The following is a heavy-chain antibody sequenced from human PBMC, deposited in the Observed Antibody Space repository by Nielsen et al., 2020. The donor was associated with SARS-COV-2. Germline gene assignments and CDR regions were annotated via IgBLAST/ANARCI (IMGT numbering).Heavy chain of an antibody. V-gene: IGHV1-69*06. D-gene: IGHD1-26*01. CDR2: IIPIFGTA. CDR3: ARRALVGATHFDY. CDR1: GYTFTSYG. Sequence: SVKVSCKASGYTFTSYGISWVRQAPGQGLEWMGGIIPIFGTANYAQKFQGRVTITADKSTSTAYMELSSLRSEDTAVYYCARRALVGATHFDYWGQGTLVTVSS. J-gene: IGHJ4*02.